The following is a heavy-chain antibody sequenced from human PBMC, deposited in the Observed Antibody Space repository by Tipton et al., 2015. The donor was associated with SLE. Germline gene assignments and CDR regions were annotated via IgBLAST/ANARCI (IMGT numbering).Heavy chain of an antibody. CDR2: IYYTGNT. Sequence: TLSLTCTVSGGSISSSSYSWGWIRQPPGKGLEYIGSIYYTGNTYYNPFLKSRVTISIDTSKNQFSLNLYSVTAADTAVYYCARHSGVAAAPTNYYGMDVWGQGP. V-gene: IGHV4-39*07. CDR1: GGSISSSSYS. D-gene: IGHD6-13*01. CDR3: ARHSGVAAAPTNYYGMDV. J-gene: IGHJ6*02.